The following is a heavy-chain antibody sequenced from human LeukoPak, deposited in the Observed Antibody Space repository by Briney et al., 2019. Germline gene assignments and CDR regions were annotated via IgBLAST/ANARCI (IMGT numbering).Heavy chain of an antibody. J-gene: IGHJ4*02. V-gene: IGHV4-34*01. CDR2: INHSGST. Sequence: SETLSLTCAVYGGSFSGYYWSWIRQPPGKGLEWIGEINHSGSTNYNPSLKSRVTISVDTSKNQFSLKLSSVTAADTAVYYCGRGLLGYCSGGSCFTFDYWGQGTLVTVSS. D-gene: IGHD2-15*01. CDR3: GRGLLGYCSGGSCFTFDY. CDR1: GGSFSGYY.